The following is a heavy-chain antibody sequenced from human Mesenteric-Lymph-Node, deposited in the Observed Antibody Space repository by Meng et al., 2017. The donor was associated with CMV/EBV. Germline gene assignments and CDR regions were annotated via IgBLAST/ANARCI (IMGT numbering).Heavy chain of an antibody. CDR3: ARGPRRTLVFDY. J-gene: IGHJ4*02. Sequence: GGSLRLSCAASGFTFDDYAMHWVRQAPGKGLEWVSGISWNSGSIGYADSVKGRFTISRDNAKNTLYLQMNSLRAEDSAVYYCARGPRRTLVFDYWGQGTLVTVSS. CDR1: GFTFDDYA. V-gene: IGHV3-9*01. CDR2: ISWNSGSI. D-gene: IGHD3-10*01.